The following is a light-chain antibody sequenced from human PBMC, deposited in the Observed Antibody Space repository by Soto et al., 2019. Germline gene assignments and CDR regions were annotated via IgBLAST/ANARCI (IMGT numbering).Light chain of an antibody. V-gene: IGLV2-8*01. Sequence: QSALTQPPSASGSPGQSVTISCTGTSSDVGDYNYVSWYQQHPGKAPKPMIYEVSKRPSGVPDRFSGSKSGNTASLTVSGLQAEDEADYYCSSYAGSNNFVFGGGTKLTVL. CDR3: SSYAGSNNFV. J-gene: IGLJ2*01. CDR1: SSDVGDYNY. CDR2: EVS.